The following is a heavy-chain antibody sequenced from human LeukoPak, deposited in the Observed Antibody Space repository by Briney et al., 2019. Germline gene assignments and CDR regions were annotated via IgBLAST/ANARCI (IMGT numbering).Heavy chain of an antibody. CDR3: AQGGSPGAFDY. J-gene: IGHJ4*02. V-gene: IGHV3-74*01. D-gene: IGHD1-26*01. CDR1: GFTFINYW. Sequence: GGSLRLSCAASGFTFINYWMHWVRQGPGKGLVWVSRINSDGSSTSYADSVKGRFTISRDNAKNTLYLQMNSLRAEDTSVYYCAQGGSPGAFDYWGQGTLVTVSS. CDR2: INSDGSST.